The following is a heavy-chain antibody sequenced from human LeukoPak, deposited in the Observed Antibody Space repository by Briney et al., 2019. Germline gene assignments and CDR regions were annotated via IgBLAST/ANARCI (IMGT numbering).Heavy chain of an antibody. CDR2: INQDGSQK. J-gene: IGHJ4*02. CDR3: AGSALGYSSSSLGGY. D-gene: IGHD6-6*01. V-gene: IGHV3-7*01. Sequence: GGSLRLSCAASGFTFSSYWMSWVRQAPGKGLEGVADINQDGSQKYHVDYVKGRFTISRDNAKKSLYLQMNSLRVEDTAVYYCAGSALGYSSSSLGGYWGQGTLVTVSS. CDR1: GFTFSSYW.